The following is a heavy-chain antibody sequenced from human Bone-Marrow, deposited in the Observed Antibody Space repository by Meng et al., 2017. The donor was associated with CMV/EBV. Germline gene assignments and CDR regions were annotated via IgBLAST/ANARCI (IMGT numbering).Heavy chain of an antibody. J-gene: IGHJ4*02. V-gene: IGHV4-34*01. CDR1: GGSFSGYY. D-gene: IGHD2/OR15-2a*01. Sequence: SETLSLTCAVYGGSFSGYYWSWIRQPPGKGLEWIGEINHSGSTNYNPSLKSRVTISVDTAKNQFSLKLSSVTAADTAVYYCARNSAYWGQGTLVTVSS. CDR3: ARNSAY. CDR2: INHSGST.